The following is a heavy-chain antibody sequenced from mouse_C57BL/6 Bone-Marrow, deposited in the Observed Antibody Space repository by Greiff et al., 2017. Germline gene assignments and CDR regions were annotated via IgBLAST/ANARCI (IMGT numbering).Heavy chain of an antibody. Sequence: VQLQQSGAELVRPGASVKLSCTASGFNIKDDYMHWVKQRPEQGLEWIGWIDPENGDTAYASQLQGKATITADTSSNTAYLQLSSLTSEDTAVYYCTVFYYDYSYYFDYWGQGTTLTVSS. CDR1: GFNIKDDY. D-gene: IGHD2-4*01. CDR2: IDPENGDT. V-gene: IGHV14-4*01. CDR3: TVFYYDYSYYFDY. J-gene: IGHJ2*01.